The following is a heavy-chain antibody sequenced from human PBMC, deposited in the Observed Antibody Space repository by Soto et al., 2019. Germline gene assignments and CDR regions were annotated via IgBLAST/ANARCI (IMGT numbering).Heavy chain of an antibody. CDR1: GYPVTAYY. V-gene: IGHV1-2*02. Sequence: QLHLVQSGAVVKKPGASVTVSCSASGYPVTAYYMHWVRQAPGRGLEWMGGINPATGAAKYTQTLQGRVTMTRDTSTSTGCMELSGLTSEDTAVFYCARGGGVGVAGSAAFDMWGQGTLVTVSS. CDR2: INPATGAA. CDR3: ARGGGVGVAGSAAFDM. D-gene: IGHD3-3*01. J-gene: IGHJ3*02.